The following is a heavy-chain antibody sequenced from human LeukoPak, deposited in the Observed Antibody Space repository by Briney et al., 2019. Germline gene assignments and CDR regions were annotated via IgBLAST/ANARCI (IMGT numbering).Heavy chain of an antibody. CDR2: IDWDDDK. D-gene: IGHD3-22*01. V-gene: IGHV2-70*11. J-gene: IGHJ3*01. CDR3: ARNNYYDSRGGRDAFDF. CDR1: GFSLSTIGMC. Sequence: SGPALVNPTQTLTLTCTFSGFSLSTIGMCVNWIRQPPGKALEWLARIDWDDDKYYSTSLNTRLTISKDTSKNHVVLTMTNMDPVDTATYYCARNNYYDSRGGRDAFDFWGQGTMVTVSS.